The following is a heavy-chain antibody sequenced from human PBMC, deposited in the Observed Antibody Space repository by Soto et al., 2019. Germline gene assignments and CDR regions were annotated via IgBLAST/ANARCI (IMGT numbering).Heavy chain of an antibody. Sequence: GASVKVSCKASGYTFTNYGVSWVRQAPGQGLEWMGWIGGYKGNTNYAQKLQGRVTLTTDTSTSTAYMELRSLRSDDTAVYYCAPHTLDTGMPSGYWGHGTLVTAPQ. V-gene: IGHV1-18*01. D-gene: IGHD5-18*01. CDR1: GYTFTNYG. CDR3: APHTLDTGMPSGY. J-gene: IGHJ4*01. CDR2: IGGYKGNT.